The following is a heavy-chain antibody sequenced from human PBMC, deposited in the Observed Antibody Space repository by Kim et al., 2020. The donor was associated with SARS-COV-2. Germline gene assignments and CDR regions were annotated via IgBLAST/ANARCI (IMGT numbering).Heavy chain of an antibody. CDR2: IDGNGANI. V-gene: IGHV3-9*01. CDR3: AKGIRADAFDV. CDR1: GFTFGDYT. Sequence: GGSLRLSCAASGFTFGDYTMHWVLQSPGKGLEWVSRIDGNGANIAYANSVRGRFTISRDNTKNSLYMQMNSLGSEDTALYYCAKGIRADAFDVWGHGTMVTVSS. J-gene: IGHJ3*01.